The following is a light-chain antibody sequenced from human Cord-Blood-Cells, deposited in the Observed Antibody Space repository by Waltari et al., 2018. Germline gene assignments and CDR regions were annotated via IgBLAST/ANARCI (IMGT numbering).Light chain of an antibody. CDR2: DAR. V-gene: IGLV2-14*03. Sequence: QSALPPPASASGTPRQSITIPCTGTSSNVGGYNNVSWYQQHPGKAPQLMIYDARHRSGVVSNRFAGSKSGNTAFLTISGLQAEDEAYYYCSSYTSSSTWVFGGGTKLTVL. CDR3: SSYTSSSTWV. CDR1: SSNVGGYNN. J-gene: IGLJ3*02.